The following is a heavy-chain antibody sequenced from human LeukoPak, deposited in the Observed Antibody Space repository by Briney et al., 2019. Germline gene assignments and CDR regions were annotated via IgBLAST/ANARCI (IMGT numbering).Heavy chain of an antibody. CDR1: GYSISSSYY. CDR2: IYYSGST. CDR3: ARHAVYYYYGMDV. Sequence: SETLSLTCTVSGYSISSSYYWSWIRQPPGKGLEWIGYIYYSGSTNYNPSLKSRVTISVDTSKNQFSLKLSSVTAADTAVYYCARHAVYYYYGMDVWGQGTTVTVSS. J-gene: IGHJ6*02. V-gene: IGHV4-59*08.